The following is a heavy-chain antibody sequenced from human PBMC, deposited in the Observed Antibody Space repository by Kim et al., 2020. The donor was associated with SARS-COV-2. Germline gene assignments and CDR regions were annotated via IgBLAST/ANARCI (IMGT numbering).Heavy chain of an antibody. D-gene: IGHD2-21*01. CDR2: INHSGNT. CDR3: ARIEVFDFDY. Sequence: SDTLPLTCAVYGGSFSNYYWSWIRQSPGKGLEWIGEINHSGNTNYNPSLKSRVTISVDTSKNQFSLKLSSVTAADTAVYYCARIEVFDFDYWGQGTLVTV. CDR1: GGSFSNYY. V-gene: IGHV4-34*01. J-gene: IGHJ4*02.